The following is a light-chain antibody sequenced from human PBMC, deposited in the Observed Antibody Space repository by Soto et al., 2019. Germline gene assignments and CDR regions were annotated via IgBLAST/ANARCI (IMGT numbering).Light chain of an antibody. CDR1: QSVRSN. V-gene: IGKV3-15*01. Sequence: EKMMTQSPATLSVSPGERATLSCGASQSVRSNVAWYQQKPGQPPRLLIYDASTRATGIPSRFSGSGSGTEFTLTISSLKSEDFAVYYCQQYDNWPRTFGQGTMVDI. CDR2: DAS. CDR3: QQYDNWPRT. J-gene: IGKJ1*01.